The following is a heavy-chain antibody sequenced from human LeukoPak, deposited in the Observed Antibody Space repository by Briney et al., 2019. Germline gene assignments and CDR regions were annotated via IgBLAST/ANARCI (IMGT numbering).Heavy chain of an antibody. V-gene: IGHV4-39*07. J-gene: IGHJ4*02. CDR1: GGSISGSSYY. CDR2: IYYSGST. Sequence: NPSETLSLTCTVSGGSISGSSYYWGWIRQPPGKGLEWIGSIYYSGSTYYNPSLKSRVTISVDTSKNQISLEVTSVTAADTAVYYCARDGGYGHYDYWGRGTLVTVSS. D-gene: IGHD5-18*01. CDR3: ARDGGYGHYDY.